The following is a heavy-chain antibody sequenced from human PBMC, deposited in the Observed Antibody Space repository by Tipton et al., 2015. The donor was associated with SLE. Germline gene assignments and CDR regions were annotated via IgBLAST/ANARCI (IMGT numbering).Heavy chain of an antibody. CDR1: GFTFSSHG. J-gene: IGHJ4*02. Sequence: PLRLSCGASGFTFSSHGMHWVRQAPGKGLEWVAFIRYDGSNKYYADSVKGRFTISRDNSKNTLYLQMNSLRAEDTAVYYCARGGYSGYDYNYFDYWGQGTLVTVSS. D-gene: IGHD5-12*01. V-gene: IGHV3-30*02. CDR3: ARGGYSGYDYNYFDY. CDR2: IRYDGSNK.